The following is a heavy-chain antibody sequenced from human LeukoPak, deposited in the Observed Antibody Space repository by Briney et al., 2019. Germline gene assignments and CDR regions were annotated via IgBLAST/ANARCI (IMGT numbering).Heavy chain of an antibody. V-gene: IGHV4-59*12. CDR3: ARDRYDSSGYHGMDV. CDR2: IYYSGTT. CDR1: GGSISSYY. D-gene: IGHD3-22*01. J-gene: IGHJ6*02. Sequence: PSETLSLTCTVSGGSISSYYWSWIRQPPGKGLEWIGNIYYSGTTDYNPSLKSRVTMSVDTSKNQFSLKLNSMTAADTAVYYCARDRYDSSGYHGMDVWGQGTTVTVSS.